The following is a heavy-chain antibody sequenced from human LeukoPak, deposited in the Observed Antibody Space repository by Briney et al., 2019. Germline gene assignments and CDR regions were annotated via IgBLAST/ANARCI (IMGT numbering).Heavy chain of an antibody. CDR2: IIPIFGTA. Sequence: SVTVSFTASGGTFIIYAISWVRQAHGPGQEWMGGIIPIFGTANYSQKFQGRLTITADESTSTAYMELSSLISEDTALYYCARVRTPLLTGYLAWFAPWGQGTLVTVSS. D-gene: IGHD3-9*01. CDR1: GGTFIIYA. V-gene: IGHV1-69*13. J-gene: IGHJ5*02. CDR3: ARVRTPLLTGYLAWFAP.